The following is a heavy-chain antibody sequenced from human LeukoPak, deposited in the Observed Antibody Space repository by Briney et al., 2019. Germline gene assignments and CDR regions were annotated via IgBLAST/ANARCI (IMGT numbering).Heavy chain of an antibody. J-gene: IGHJ3*02. CDR2: INHSGST. V-gene: IGHV4-34*01. CDR1: GGPFSGYY. CDR3: ARGDGYCSAGTCRALDI. D-gene: IGHD2-15*01. Sequence: PSETLSLTCAVYGGPFSGYYWRWIRQPPGKGLEWLGEINHSGSTNYNPSLKSRVTISVDTSKNQFSLKLSSVTAADTAVYYCARGDGYCSAGTCRALDIWGQGTMVTVSS.